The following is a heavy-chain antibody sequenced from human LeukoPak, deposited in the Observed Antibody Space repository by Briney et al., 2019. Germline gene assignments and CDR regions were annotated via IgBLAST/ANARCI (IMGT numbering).Heavy chain of an antibody. CDR3: ARTGGIAAAGSHSYGMDV. Sequence: GRSLRLSCAASGFTFSSYGMHWVRQAPGKGLEWVAVIWYDGSNKYYADSMKGRFTISRDNSKNTLYLQMNSLRAEDTAVYYCARTGGIAAAGSHSYGMDVWGQGTTVTVSS. D-gene: IGHD6-13*01. CDR2: IWYDGSNK. V-gene: IGHV3-33*01. J-gene: IGHJ6*02. CDR1: GFTFSSYG.